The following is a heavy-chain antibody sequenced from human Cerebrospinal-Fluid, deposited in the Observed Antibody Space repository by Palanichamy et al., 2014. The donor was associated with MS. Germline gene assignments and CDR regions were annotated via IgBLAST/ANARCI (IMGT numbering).Heavy chain of an antibody. J-gene: IGHJ4*02. Sequence: QLQLQESGPGLMKASETLSLTCTVSGDSITNSLYYWGWIRQPPGKGLEWIGTISYSGTHYNPSLKSRITISVDTSKTQFSLKLGSVTAADTAVYYCARQLGNFWSGYSYAFDYWGQGTLVTVSS. CDR1: GDSITNSLYY. D-gene: IGHD3-3*01. V-gene: IGHV4-39*01. CDR3: ARQLGNFWSGYSYAFDY. CDR2: ISYSGT.